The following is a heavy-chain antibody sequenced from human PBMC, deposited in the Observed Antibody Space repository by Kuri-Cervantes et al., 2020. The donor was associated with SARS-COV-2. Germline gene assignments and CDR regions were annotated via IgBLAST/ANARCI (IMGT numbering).Heavy chain of an antibody. CDR3: ARSPYDPSRGVFDI. CDR1: GYSISSGYY. V-gene: IGHV4-38-2*01. CDR2: IYYSGST. D-gene: IGHD1-1*01. J-gene: IGHJ3*02. Sequence: ESLKISCAVSGYSISSGYYWGWIRQPPGKGLEWIGSIYYSGSTYYNPSLKSRVTISVDTSKNQFSLKLSSVTAADTAVYYCARSPYDPSRGVFDIWGQGTMVTVSS.